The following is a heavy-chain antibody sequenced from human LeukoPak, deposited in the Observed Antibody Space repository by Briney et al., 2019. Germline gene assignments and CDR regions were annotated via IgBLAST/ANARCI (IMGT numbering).Heavy chain of an antibody. J-gene: IGHJ4*02. Sequence: RAGGSLRLSCTASGFPFSNSGLHWVRHAPGKGLEYVSGIDNRGCTYYPDSMKGRFTISRDNSKNTLYLELSSLTAEDTALHYCPLLPDRIATGGLDYWGQGTLVTVSS. V-gene: IGHV3-64*03. CDR3: PLLPDRIATGGLDY. D-gene: IGHD2-8*02. CDR1: GFPFSNSG. CDR2: IDNRGCT.